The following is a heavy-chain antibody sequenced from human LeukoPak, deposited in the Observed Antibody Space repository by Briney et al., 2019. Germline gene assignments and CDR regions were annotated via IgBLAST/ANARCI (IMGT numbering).Heavy chain of an antibody. CDR1: GFTFSNYA. D-gene: IGHD3-22*01. Sequence: PGGSLRLSCAASGFTFSNYAMSWVRETPGKGLEWGSAISCSAGSTYYADSVKGRFTISRDNSKNTLYLQMNSLRAEDTAVYYCAKRSPYDTSGYWFDYWGQGTLVTVSS. CDR3: AKRSPYDTSGYWFDY. V-gene: IGHV3-23*01. CDR2: ISCSAGST. J-gene: IGHJ4*02.